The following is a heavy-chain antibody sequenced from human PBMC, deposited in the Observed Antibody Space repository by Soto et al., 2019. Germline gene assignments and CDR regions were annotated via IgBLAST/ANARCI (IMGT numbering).Heavy chain of an antibody. J-gene: IGHJ4*02. CDR2: ISFYYGNK. CDR1: GDTITNYG. V-gene: IGHV1-18*01. CDR3: ASATSIAVAGKES. D-gene: IGHD6-19*01. Sequence: QVQLAQSGGEVRKPGASVKVSCKASGDTITNYGISWVRQAPGQGLEWMGWISFYYGNKKYAQNLQGRVTLTTDTSTSTAYMELRSLRSDDTAVYYCASATSIAVAGKESWGQGTLVTVSS.